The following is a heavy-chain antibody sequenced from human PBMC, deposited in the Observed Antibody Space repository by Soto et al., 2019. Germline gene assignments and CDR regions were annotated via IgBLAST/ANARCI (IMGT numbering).Heavy chain of an antibody. D-gene: IGHD2-15*01. V-gene: IGHV3-20*01. CDR2: INWNGGST. J-gene: IGHJ4*02. Sequence: GGSLRLSCAASGFTFDDYGMSWVRQAPGKGLEWVSGINWNGGSTGYADSAKGRFTISRDNAKNSLYLQMNSLRAEDTALYHCARVWGYCSGGSCLFSEPIDYWGQGTLVTVSS. CDR3: ARVWGYCSGGSCLFSEPIDY. CDR1: GFTFDDYG.